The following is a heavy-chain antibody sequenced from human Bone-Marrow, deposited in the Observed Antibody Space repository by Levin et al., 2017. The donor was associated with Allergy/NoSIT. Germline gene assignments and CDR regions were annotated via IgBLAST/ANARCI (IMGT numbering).Heavy chain of an antibody. CDR1: GYTFTGHY. V-gene: IGHV1-2*06. Sequence: GESLKISCKASGYTFTGHYMHWVRQAPGQGLEWMGRINPNSGDTGYAQKFQGRVSMTRDTSVSTAYMEMSSLRSDDTAVYYCARLDATLTPHDAFDIWGQGTMVTVSS. CDR2: INPNSGDT. D-gene: IGHD3-9*01. CDR3: ARLDATLTPHDAFDI. J-gene: IGHJ3*02.